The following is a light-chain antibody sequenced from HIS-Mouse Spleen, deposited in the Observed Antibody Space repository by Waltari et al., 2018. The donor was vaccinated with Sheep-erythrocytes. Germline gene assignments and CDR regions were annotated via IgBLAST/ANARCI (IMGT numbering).Light chain of an antibody. CDR1: SSNIGSNT. CDR3: AAWDDSLNGVWV. V-gene: IGLV1-44*01. J-gene: IGLJ3*02. CDR2: SNN. Sequence: QSVLTQPPSASGTPGQRFTISCSGSSSNIGSNTVNWYQQLPGTAPKLLIYSNNQRPSGVPDRFSGSKSGTSASLAISGLQSEDEADYYCAAWDDSLNGVWVFGGGTKLTVL.